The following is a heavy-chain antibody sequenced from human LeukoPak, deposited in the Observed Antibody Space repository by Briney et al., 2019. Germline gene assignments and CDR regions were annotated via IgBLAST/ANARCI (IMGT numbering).Heavy chain of an antibody. J-gene: IGHJ4*02. CDR2: ISYDGSNK. D-gene: IGHD1-26*01. CDR3: AKDRWELRHYFDY. Sequence: GGSLRLSCAASGFTFSSYGMHWVRQAPGKGLEWVAVISYDGSNKYYADSVKGRFTISRDNSKNTLYLQMNSLRAEDTAVYYCAKDRWELRHYFDYWGQGTLVTVSS. V-gene: IGHV3-30*18. CDR1: GFTFSSYG.